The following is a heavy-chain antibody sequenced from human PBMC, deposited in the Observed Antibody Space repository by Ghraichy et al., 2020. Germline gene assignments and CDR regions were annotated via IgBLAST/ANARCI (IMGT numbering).Heavy chain of an antibody. CDR2: IKQDGSTN. Sequence: GGSLRLSCVASGFTFRSYWRNWVRQAPGRGRDGGANIKQDGSTNYFVDSVKGRFTISRDNAKTSLFLQMNSLRAEDTAIYYCARGSPGRKDDAFDIRGQGTMVTVSS. V-gene: IGHV3-7*03. CDR1: GFTFRSYW. J-gene: IGHJ3*02. CDR3: ARGSPGRKDDAFDI.